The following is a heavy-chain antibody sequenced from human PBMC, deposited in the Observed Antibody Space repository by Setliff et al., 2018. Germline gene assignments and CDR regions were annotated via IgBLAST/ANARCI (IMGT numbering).Heavy chain of an antibody. Sequence: SETLSLTCTVSGGSISSGGYYWSWIRQHPGKGLEWIGYIYYSGSTYYNPSLKSRVTISVDTSKNQFSLKLSSVTAADTAVYYCARVARHNFWSGYPFDYWGQGTQVTVSS. CDR2: IYYSGST. D-gene: IGHD3-3*01. CDR3: ARVARHNFWSGYPFDY. V-gene: IGHV4-31*03. CDR1: GGSISSGGYY. J-gene: IGHJ4*02.